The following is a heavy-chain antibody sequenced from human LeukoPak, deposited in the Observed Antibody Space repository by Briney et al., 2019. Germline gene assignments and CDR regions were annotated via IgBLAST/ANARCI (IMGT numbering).Heavy chain of an antibody. CDR1: GFTFSSFE. CDR3: ARNGYYSGSGIDY. D-gene: IGHD3-10*01. V-gene: IGHV3-48*03. CDR2: ISSGGNNI. Sequence: TGGSLRLSCAAFGFTFSSFEMNWVRQAPGKGLEWVSYISSGGNNIYYADSVKGRFTISRDNAENSLFLQMNSLRAEDTAVYYCARNGYYSGSGIDYWGQGTLVTVSS. J-gene: IGHJ4*02.